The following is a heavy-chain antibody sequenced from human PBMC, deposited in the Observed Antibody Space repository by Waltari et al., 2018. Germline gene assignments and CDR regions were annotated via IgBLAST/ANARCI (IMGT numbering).Heavy chain of an antibody. V-gene: IGHV3-73*01. Sequence: ALVQPGGSLKLSCAASGFTFSGSAMHWVRQASGKGLEWVGRIRSKANSYATAYAASVKGRFTISREDSKNTAYLQMNSLKTEDTAVYYCTSTAAGTYAFDIWGQGTMVTVSS. CDR1: GFTFSGSA. CDR3: TSTAAGTYAFDI. J-gene: IGHJ3*02. D-gene: IGHD6-13*01. CDR2: IRSKANSYAT.